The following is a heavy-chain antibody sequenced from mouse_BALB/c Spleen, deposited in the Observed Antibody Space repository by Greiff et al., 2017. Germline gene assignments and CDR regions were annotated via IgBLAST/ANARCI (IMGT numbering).Heavy chain of an antibody. V-gene: IGHV5-17*02. Sequence: EVKLVESGGGLVQPGGSRKLSCAASGFTFSSFGMHWVRQAPEKGLEWVAYISSGSSTIYYADTVKGRFTISRDNPKNTLFLQMTSLRSEDTAMYYCARSRLPPHWYFDVWGAGTTVTVSS. CDR3: ARSRLPPHWYFDV. D-gene: IGHD2-2*01. J-gene: IGHJ1*01. CDR1: GFTFSSFG. CDR2: ISSGSSTI.